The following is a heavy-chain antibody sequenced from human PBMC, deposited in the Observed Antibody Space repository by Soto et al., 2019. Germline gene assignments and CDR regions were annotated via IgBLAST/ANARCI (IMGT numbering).Heavy chain of an antibody. D-gene: IGHD3-22*01. CDR3: AREVPYYYDSSGYSLVFDY. V-gene: IGHV3-33*01. CDR2: IWYDGSNK. CDR1: GFTFSSYG. Sequence: GESLRLSCAASGFTFSSYGMHGVRQAPGKGLEWVAVIWYDGSNKYYADSVKGRFTISRDNSKNTLYLQMNSLRADDTALYYCAREVPYYYDSSGYSLVFDYWGQGT. J-gene: IGHJ4*02.